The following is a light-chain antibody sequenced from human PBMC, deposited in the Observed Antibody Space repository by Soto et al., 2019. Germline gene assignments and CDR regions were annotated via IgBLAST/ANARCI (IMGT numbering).Light chain of an antibody. CDR2: AAS. J-gene: IGKJ4*01. V-gene: IGKV1-27*01. CDR3: QKFNAVPT. Sequence: DIQMTQSPSSLSASVGDRVTITCRASQAISNYLAWYQQKPGKVPTLLISAASTLQSGVPSRFSGSGSGTDFTLTISSLQPEDVATYYCQKFNAVPTFGGGTKLEI. CDR1: QAISNY.